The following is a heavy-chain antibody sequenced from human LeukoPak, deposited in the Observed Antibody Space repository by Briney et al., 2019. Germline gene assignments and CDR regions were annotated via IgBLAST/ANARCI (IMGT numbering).Heavy chain of an antibody. V-gene: IGHV3-30-3*01. Sequence: GGSLRLSCAACGFTFSSYAMHWVHQAPGKGLEWVAVMSYDGSNKYYADSVKGRFTISRDNSKNTLYLQMDTLRSEHTSVYYCARDRVYLGREDAFGIWGQGTMVTVSS. CDR2: MSYDGSNK. CDR1: GFTFSSYA. J-gene: IGHJ3*02. CDR3: ARDRVYLGREDAFGI. D-gene: IGHD7-27*01.